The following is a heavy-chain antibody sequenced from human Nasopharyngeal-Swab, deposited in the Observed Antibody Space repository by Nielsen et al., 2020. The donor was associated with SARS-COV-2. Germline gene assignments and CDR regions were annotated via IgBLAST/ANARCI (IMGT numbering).Heavy chain of an antibody. V-gene: IGHV3-33*01. J-gene: IGHJ4*02. Sequence: VRQAPGKGLEWVAVIWYDGSNKYYADSVKGRFTISRDNSKNTLYLQMNSLRSEDTAVYYCARGRGEYSSSWPFDYWGQGTLVTVSS. CDR3: ARGRGEYSSSWPFDY. D-gene: IGHD6-13*01. CDR2: IWYDGSNK.